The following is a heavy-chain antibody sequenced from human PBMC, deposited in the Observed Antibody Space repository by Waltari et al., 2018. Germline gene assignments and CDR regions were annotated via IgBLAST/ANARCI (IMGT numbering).Heavy chain of an antibody. CDR2: ISGSGSNT. Sequence: EVQLLESGGGLVQPGGSLRLSCAASGFTLSSHAMSWVRQAPGKGLEGVSGISGSGSNTHHADSGKGRFTIARDNTKNTLYLKMNSLRADDTAIYYCAKDWRGTIWDAFDIWGQGTMVTVSS. V-gene: IGHV3-23*01. J-gene: IGHJ3*02. CDR1: GFTLSSHA. D-gene: IGHD3-3*01. CDR3: AKDWRGTIWDAFDI.